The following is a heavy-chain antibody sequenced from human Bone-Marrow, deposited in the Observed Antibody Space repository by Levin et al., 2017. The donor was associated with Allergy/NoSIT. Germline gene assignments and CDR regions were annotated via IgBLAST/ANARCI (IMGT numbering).Heavy chain of an antibody. CDR2: IGVGGDT. D-gene: IGHD6-13*01. Sequence: RAGGSLRLSCGVSGFTFSSYDMHWVRQATGKDLEWVSGIGVGGDTYYSGSVKGRFTIARETAKNSLYLQMNGLRAGDTAVYYCARGGHYSSSWYFDYWGQGTLVTVSS. J-gene: IGHJ4*02. CDR1: GFTFSSYD. V-gene: IGHV3-13*04. CDR3: ARGGHYSSSWYFDY.